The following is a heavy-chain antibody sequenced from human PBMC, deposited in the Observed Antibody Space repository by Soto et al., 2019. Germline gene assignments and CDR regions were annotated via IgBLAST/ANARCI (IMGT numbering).Heavy chain of an antibody. CDR3: ARCLPSSCSGDSRRLDY. V-gene: IGHV3-48*02. D-gene: IGHD2-15*01. J-gene: IGHJ4*02. CDR2: ISISSSTI. CDR1: GFGFSSYS. Sequence: GGSLRLSCAPSGFGFSSYSMNWVRQAPGKGLEWVSYISISSSTIYYADSLKGRFTISRDNAKNSLYLQVNSLRDEDTAVYYCARCLPSSCSGDSRRLDYWGEGTLVTVAS.